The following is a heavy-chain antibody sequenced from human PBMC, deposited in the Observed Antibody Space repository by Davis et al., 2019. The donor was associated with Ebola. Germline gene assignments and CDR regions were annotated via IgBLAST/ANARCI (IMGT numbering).Heavy chain of an antibody. CDR3: ARGLYPWELDY. J-gene: IGHJ4*02. D-gene: IGHD1-1*01. CDR1: GGSISSSSHY. Sequence: SETLSLTCTVSGGSISSSSHYWGWIRQSPGKGLEWIVSSHYSENSYHNPSLRSRVTKSVDTSKNQFSLKLSSVTAADTAVYYCARGLYPWELDYWGQGTLVTVSS. CDR2: SHYSENS. V-gene: IGHV4-39*07.